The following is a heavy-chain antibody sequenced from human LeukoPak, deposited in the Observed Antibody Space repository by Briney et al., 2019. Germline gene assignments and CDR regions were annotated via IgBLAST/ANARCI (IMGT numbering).Heavy chain of an antibody. CDR1: GYSFTSYW. CDR3: ARLGNYGDYLPRDY. CDR2: IYTGDSDT. J-gene: IGHJ4*02. V-gene: IGHV5-51*01. Sequence: GESLKISFKGSGYSFTSYWIGWGRQMPGKGLEGMGIIYTGDSDTCYSQSFQGKVTISADKSISTAYLQWSSLKASDTAMYYCARLGNYGDYLPRDYWGQGTLVTVSS. D-gene: IGHD4-17*01.